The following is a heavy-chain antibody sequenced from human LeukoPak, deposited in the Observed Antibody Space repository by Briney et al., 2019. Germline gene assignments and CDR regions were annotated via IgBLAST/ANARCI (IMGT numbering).Heavy chain of an antibody. CDR3: AKGSYVSYYYYGMDV. V-gene: IGHV3-9*01. CDR2: VSWNSGSI. CDR1: GFTFDDYA. D-gene: IGHD3-16*01. Sequence: PGRSLRLSCAASGFTFDDYAMHWVRQAPGKGLEWVSGVSWNSGSIGYADSVKGRFTIPRDNAKNSLYLQMNSLRAEDTALYYCAKGSYVSYYYYGMDVWGQGTTVTVSS. J-gene: IGHJ6*02.